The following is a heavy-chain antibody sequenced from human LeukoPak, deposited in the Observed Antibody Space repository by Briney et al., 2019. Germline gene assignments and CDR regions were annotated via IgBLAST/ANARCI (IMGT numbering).Heavy chain of an antibody. J-gene: IGHJ5*02. CDR2: IYYSGST. CDR3: ARSTTVVYNWFDP. V-gene: IGHV4-39*01. CDR1: GGSISSSSYC. Sequence: SETLSLTCTVSGGSISSSSYCWGWIRQPPGKGLEWIGSIYYSGSTYYNPSLKSRVTISVDTSKNQFSLKLSSVTAADTAVYYCARSTTVVYNWFDPWGQGTLVTVSS. D-gene: IGHD4-23*01.